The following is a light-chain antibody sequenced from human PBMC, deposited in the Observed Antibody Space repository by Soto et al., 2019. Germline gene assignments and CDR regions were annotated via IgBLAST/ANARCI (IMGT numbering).Light chain of an antibody. J-gene: IGKJ1*01. Sequence: EIQMTQSPCTLSSSVGERATITCRASQSISNWLAWYQQKPGKAPKLLIYAASTLESGVPSRFSGSGSGTEFTLTISNLQPDDFATYYCQQYQRYWTFG. V-gene: IGKV1-5*01. CDR3: QQYQRYWT. CDR1: QSISNW. CDR2: AAS.